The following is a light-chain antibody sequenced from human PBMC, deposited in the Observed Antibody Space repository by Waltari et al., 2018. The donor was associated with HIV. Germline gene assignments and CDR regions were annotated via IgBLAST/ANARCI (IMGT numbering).Light chain of an antibody. CDR1: QSVSEF. CDR3: QQYNDWPPMYT. V-gene: IGKV3-15*01. J-gene: IGKJ2*01. CDR2: GES. Sequence: EIVLTQSPATLSVSPGETAILSCRASQSVSEFLAWDQQKPCQGPRILIHGESIRATGVPARFSGSGSGTEFTLTISRLQSEDFATYYCQQYNDWPPMYTFGQGTKLEIK.